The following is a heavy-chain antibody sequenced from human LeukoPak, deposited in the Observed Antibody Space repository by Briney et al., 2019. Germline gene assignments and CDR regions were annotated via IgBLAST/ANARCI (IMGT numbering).Heavy chain of an antibody. CDR1: GFTFSNYA. D-gene: IGHD3-16*01. CDR3: ARDFRAGGVTSKAFDI. V-gene: IGHV3-30*04. CDR2: ISYDGSNK. J-gene: IGHJ3*02. Sequence: GGSLRLSCAASGFTFSNYAIHWVCQAPGKGLEWVAVISYDGSNKYYADSVKGRFTISRDNSKNTLYLQMNSLRAEDTAVYYCARDFRAGGVTSKAFDIWGQGSMVTVSS.